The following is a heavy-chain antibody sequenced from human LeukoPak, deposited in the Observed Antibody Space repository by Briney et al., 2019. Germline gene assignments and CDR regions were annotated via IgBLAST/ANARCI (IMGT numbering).Heavy chain of an antibody. CDR2: ISAYNGNT. CDR3: ARELVGATVGYYYYYMDV. CDR1: GYTFTSYG. J-gene: IGHJ6*03. V-gene: IGHV1-18*01. D-gene: IGHD1-26*01. Sequence: GASVKVSCKASGYTFTSYGISWVRQAPGQGLEWMGWISAYNGNTNYAQKLQGRVTMTTDTSTSTAYMELRSLRSDDTAVYYCARELVGATVGYYYYYMDVWGKGTTVTISS.